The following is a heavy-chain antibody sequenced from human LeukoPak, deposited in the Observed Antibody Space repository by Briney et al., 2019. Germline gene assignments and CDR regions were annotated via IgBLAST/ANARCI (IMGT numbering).Heavy chain of an antibody. CDR3: ARAPLYSSGWSFDY. D-gene: IGHD6-19*01. V-gene: IGHV4-34*10. Sequence: SETLSCTGGGYGGSFSGYYWSWVRHPPGQGLEWIVGTYPGGYTNYHPSLMSRVTMSADTSKNQFSLNLSSVTAADTAVYYCARAPLYSSGWSFDYWGQGTLVTVSS. CDR1: GGSFSGYY. J-gene: IGHJ4*02. CDR2: TYPGGYT.